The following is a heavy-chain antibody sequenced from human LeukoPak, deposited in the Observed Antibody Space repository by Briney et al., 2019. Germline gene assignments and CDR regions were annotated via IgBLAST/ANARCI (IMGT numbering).Heavy chain of an antibody. D-gene: IGHD1-14*01. CDR1: GFTFSSYA. V-gene: IGHV3-23*01. Sequence: GGSLRPSCAASGFTFSSYAMSWVRQAPGKGLEWVSAISGSGGSTYCADSVKGRFTISRDNSKNTLYLQMNSLRAEGTAVYYCASSRGPVPSDYWGQGTLVTVSS. J-gene: IGHJ4*02. CDR2: ISGSGGST. CDR3: ASSRGPVPSDY.